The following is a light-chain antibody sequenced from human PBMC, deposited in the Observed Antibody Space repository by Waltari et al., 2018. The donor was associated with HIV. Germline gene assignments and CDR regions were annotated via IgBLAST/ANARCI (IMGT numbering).Light chain of an antibody. CDR3: LLDYGGVGV. Sequence: QTVVTQEPSLTVSPGGTVTLTCASSPGAVTSGSYPSWFQQKPGQAPTTVIYSTTNKHSWTPARFSGSLLGDKATLTLSPVQPEDEGDYYCLLDYGGVGVFGGGTRLTVL. CDR2: STT. J-gene: IGLJ3*02. CDR1: PGAVTSGSY. V-gene: IGLV7-43*01.